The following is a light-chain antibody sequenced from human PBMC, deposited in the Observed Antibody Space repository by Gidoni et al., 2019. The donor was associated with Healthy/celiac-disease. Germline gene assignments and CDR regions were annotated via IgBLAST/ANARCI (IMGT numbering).Light chain of an antibody. V-gene: IGKV3-15*01. CDR1: QSVSSN. CDR2: GAS. J-gene: IGKJ2*03. CDR3: QQYNNWPG. Sequence: EIVMTQSPATQSVSPGERATLSCRASQSVSSNLAWYQQKPGQAPRLLIYGASTRATGIPARFSGSGSGTEFTLTISSLQSEDFAVYYCQQYNNWPGFXXXTKLEIK.